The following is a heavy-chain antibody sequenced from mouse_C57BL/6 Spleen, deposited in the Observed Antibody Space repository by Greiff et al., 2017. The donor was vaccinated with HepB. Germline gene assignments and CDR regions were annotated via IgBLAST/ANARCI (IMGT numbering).Heavy chain of an antibody. CDR2: IYPGSGST. CDR1: GYTFTSYW. Sequence: VQLQQSGAELVKPGASVKMSCKASGYTFTSYWITWVKQRPGQGLEWIGDIYPGSGSTNYNEKFKSKATLTVDTSSSTAYMQLSSLTSEDSAVYYCARPFITYAMDYWGQGTSVTVSS. J-gene: IGHJ4*01. CDR3: ARPFITYAMDY. D-gene: IGHD1-1*01. V-gene: IGHV1-55*01.